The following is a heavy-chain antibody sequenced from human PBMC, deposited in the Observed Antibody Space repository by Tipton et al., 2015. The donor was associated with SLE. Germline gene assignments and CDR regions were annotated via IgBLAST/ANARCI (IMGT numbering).Heavy chain of an antibody. Sequence: TLSLTCTVSGASISSHYWSWIRQPPGKGLEWIGEINHSGSTNYNPSLKSRVTISVDTSKNQFSLKLSSVTAADTAVYYCARARYNWNPSDFDYWGQGTLVTVSS. CDR1: GASISSHY. D-gene: IGHD1-20*01. V-gene: IGHV4-34*01. CDR2: INHSGST. CDR3: ARARYNWNPSDFDY. J-gene: IGHJ4*02.